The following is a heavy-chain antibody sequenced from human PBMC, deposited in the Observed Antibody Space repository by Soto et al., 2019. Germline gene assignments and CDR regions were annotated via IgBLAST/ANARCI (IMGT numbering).Heavy chain of an antibody. D-gene: IGHD2-15*01. CDR3: ARVSVGDCSGGSCYYYMDV. Sequence: EVQLVESGGGLVQPGGSLRLSCAASGFTFSSYWMSWVRQAPGKGREWVANIKQDGSEKYYVDSVKGRFTISRDNAKNSLYLQMNSLRAEDTAVYYCARVSVGDCSGGSCYYYMDVWGKGTTVTVSS. CDR2: IKQDGSEK. J-gene: IGHJ6*03. CDR1: GFTFSSYW. V-gene: IGHV3-7*01.